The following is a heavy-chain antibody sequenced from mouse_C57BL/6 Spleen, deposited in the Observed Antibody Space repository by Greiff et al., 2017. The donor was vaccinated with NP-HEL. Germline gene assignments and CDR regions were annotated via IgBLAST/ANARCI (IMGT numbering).Heavy chain of an antibody. CDR3: AREGGKDWYFDV. Sequence: VQLQQPGAELVKPGASVKLSCKASGYTFTSYWMHWVKQRPGQGLEWIGMIHPNSGSTNYNEKFKSKATLTVDKSSSTAYMQLSSLTSEDSAVYYCAREGGKDWYFDVWGTGTTVTVSS. CDR1: GYTFTSYW. D-gene: IGHD1-3*01. J-gene: IGHJ1*03. CDR2: IHPNSGST. V-gene: IGHV1-64*01.